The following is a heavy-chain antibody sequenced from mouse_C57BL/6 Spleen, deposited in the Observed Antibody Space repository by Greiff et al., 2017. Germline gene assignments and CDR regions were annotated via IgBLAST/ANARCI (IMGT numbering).Heavy chain of an antibody. Sequence: EVQLQQSGAELVRPGASVKLSCTASGFNIKDYYMHWVKQRPEQGLEWIGRIDPEDGDTEYAPKFQGKATMTADTSSNTAYLQRSSLTSEDTAVYYCTTTTAQATGDYWGQGTTLTVSS. CDR1: GFNIKDYY. CDR2: IDPEDGDT. V-gene: IGHV14-1*01. J-gene: IGHJ2*01. CDR3: TTTTAQATGDY. D-gene: IGHD3-2*02.